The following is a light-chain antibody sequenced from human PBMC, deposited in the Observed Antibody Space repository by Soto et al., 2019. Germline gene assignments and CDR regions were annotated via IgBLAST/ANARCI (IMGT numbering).Light chain of an antibody. CDR1: SSDVGGYNY. V-gene: IGLV2-8*01. CDR2: EVS. Sequence: QSVLTQPPSASGSPGQSVTISCTGTSSDVGGYNYVSWYQQYPGKAPKLMIYEVSKRPSGVPDRFSGSKSGNTASLTVSGLQAEDEADYYCSSYGGSNNLVFGGGTKVIVL. CDR3: SSYGGSNNLV. J-gene: IGLJ2*01.